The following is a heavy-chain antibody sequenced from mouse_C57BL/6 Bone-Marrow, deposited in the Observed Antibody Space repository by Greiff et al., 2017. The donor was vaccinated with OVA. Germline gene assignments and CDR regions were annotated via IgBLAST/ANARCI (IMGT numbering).Heavy chain of an antibody. CDR2: IWRGGST. D-gene: IGHD2-4*01. CDR1: GFSLTSYG. V-gene: IGHV2-5*01. CDR3: AKKTIYYDYDDYAMDY. J-gene: IGHJ4*01. Sequence: VKLLESGPGLVQPSQSLSITCTVSGFSLTSYGVHWVRQSPRKGLEWLGVIWRGGSTDYNAAFMSRLSITKDNSKSQVFFKMNSLQADDTAIYYCAKKTIYYDYDDYAMDYWGQGTSVTVSS.